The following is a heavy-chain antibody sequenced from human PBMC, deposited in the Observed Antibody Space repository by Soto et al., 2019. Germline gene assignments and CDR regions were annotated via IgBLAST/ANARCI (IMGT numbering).Heavy chain of an antibody. CDR2: IYHGGTT. D-gene: IGHD6-19*01. J-gene: IGHJ4*01. V-gene: IGHV4-38-2*02. CDR3: ATAHVTVAAGSTFDY. CDR1: GYSISSGSY. Sequence: SETLSLTCTVSGYSISSGSYWGWIRQPPGKGPEWIASIYHGGTTFYNPSLKSRVTVSVDKSNNQFSLKLRSVTAADTAVYYCATAHVTVAAGSTFDYWGHGTLVTVSS.